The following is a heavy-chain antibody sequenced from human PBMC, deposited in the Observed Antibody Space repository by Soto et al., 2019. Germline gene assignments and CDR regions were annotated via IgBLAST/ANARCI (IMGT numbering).Heavy chain of an antibody. J-gene: IGHJ6*02. Sequence: SETLSLTCTVSGGSISSGGYYWSWIRQHPGKGLEWIGYIYYSGSTYYNPSLKSRVTISVDTSKNQFTLKLSSVTAADTAVYYCARFVAAAGPATYYYYGMDVWGQGTTVTVSS. D-gene: IGHD6-13*01. CDR2: IYYSGST. CDR1: GGSISSGGYY. CDR3: ARFVAAAGPATYYYYGMDV. V-gene: IGHV4-31*03.